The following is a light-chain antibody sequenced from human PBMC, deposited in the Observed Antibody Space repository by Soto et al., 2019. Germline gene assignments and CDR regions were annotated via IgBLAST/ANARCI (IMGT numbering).Light chain of an antibody. V-gene: IGLV2-14*01. CDR2: DVS. J-gene: IGLJ1*01. CDR3: ASYSSSSTLYV. CDR1: SSDISSYDY. Sequence: QSALTQPASVSGSPGQSITISCTGTSSDISSYDYVSWYQQDSDKAPKLIIMDVSRRPSGVSDRFSGSKSGNMASLTISGLQAEDEADYSCASYSSSSTLYVFGTGTKLTVL.